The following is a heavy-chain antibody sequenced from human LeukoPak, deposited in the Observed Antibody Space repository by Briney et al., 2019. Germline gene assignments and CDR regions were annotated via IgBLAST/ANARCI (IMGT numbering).Heavy chain of an antibody. CDR1: GYTFTGYY. V-gene: IGHV1-2*02. Sequence: EASVKVSCKASGYTFTGYYMHWARQAPGQGLEWMGWINPNSGGTNYAQTFQGRVTMTRDTSISTAYMELSRLRSDATAVYYCARDMRQWLVLFDRSSQYSFDYWGHGTLVTVSS. J-gene: IGHJ4*01. CDR2: INPNSGGT. CDR3: ARDMRQWLVLFDRSSQYSFDY. D-gene: IGHD6-19*01.